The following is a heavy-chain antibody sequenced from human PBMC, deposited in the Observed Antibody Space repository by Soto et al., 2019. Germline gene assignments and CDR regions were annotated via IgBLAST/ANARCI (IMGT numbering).Heavy chain of an antibody. CDR2: ISGSGDST. V-gene: IGHV3-23*01. D-gene: IGHD2-2*01. CDR3: AKGYCSSTSCYPAWFDP. CDR1: GFTFSSYA. J-gene: IGHJ5*02. Sequence: EVQLLESGGGLVQPGGSLRLSCAASGFTFSSYAMSWVRQAPGKGLEWVSAISGSGDSTYYADSVKGRFTISRDNSKNTLYLQMNSLRAEDTAVYSCAKGYCSSTSCYPAWFDPWGQGTLVTVSS.